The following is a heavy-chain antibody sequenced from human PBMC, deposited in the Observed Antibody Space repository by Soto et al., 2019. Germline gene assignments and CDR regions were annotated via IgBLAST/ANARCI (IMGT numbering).Heavy chain of an antibody. Sequence: SETLSLTCAVSGGSISSSNWWSWVRQPPGKGLEWIGEIHHGGSINYNPSFKSRLTISIDKSKNQFSLNLSSVTAADTAVYYCARGLWFGETNWFDPWGQGTLVTVSS. CDR1: GGSISSSNW. V-gene: IGHV4-4*02. J-gene: IGHJ5*02. CDR2: IHHGGSI. CDR3: ARGLWFGETNWFDP. D-gene: IGHD3-10*01.